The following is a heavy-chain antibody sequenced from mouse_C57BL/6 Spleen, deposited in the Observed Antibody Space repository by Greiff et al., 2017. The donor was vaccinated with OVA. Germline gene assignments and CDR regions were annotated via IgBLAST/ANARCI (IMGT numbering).Heavy chain of an antibody. V-gene: IGHV1-64*01. CDR2: IHPNSGST. J-gene: IGHJ4*01. D-gene: IGHD2-4*01. Sequence: VQLQQPGAELVKPGASVKLSCKASGYTFTSYWMHWVKQRPGQGLEWIGMIHPNSGSTNYNEKFKSKATLTVDKSSSTAYMQLSSLTSEDSAVYYCARGLDYDYAMDYWGQGTSVTVSS. CDR1: GYTFTSYW. CDR3: ARGLDYDYAMDY.